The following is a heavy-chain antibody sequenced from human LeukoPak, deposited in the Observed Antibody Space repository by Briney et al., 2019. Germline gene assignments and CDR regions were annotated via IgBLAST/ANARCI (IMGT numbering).Heavy chain of an antibody. CDR3: ARGTFGWFGELFEDGPPSWFDP. CDR2: IYYSGST. D-gene: IGHD3-10*01. CDR1: GGSISSYY. V-gene: IGHV4-59*12. Sequence: SETLSLTCTVSGGSISSYYWSWIRQPPGKGLEWIGSIYYSGSTYYNPSLKSRVTISVDTSKNQFSLKLSSVTAADTAVYYCARGTFGWFGELFEDGPPSWFDPWGQGTLVTVSS. J-gene: IGHJ5*02.